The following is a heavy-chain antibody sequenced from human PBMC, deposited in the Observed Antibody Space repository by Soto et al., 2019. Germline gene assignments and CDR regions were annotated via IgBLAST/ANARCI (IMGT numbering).Heavy chain of an antibody. J-gene: IGHJ4*02. CDR1: GGSFSGYY. CDR2: INHSGST. Sequence: QVQLQQWGAGLLKPSETLSLTCAVYGGSFSGYYWSWIRQHPGKGRASMGEINHSGSTNYNPPLPSRVTISVDTSRNQFSLKLSSVTAADTAVYYCARGWGRIFDYWGQGTLVTVSS. V-gene: IGHV4-34*01. CDR3: ARGWGRIFDY. D-gene: IGHD7-27*01.